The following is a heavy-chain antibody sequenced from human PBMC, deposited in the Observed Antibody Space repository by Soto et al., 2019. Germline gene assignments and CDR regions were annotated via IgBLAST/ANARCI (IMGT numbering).Heavy chain of an antibody. J-gene: IGHJ6*02. CDR1: GFTFSAYY. CDR2: INPNSGGT. Sequence: GASVKVSCKASGFTFSAYYIYWVRQAPGHGLEWIGWINPNSGGTNNAQKFQGRVTMTRDTSTSTVYMELSALIPDDTAVYYCARSLLVEYGSSWRSAYYGMDVWGQGTTVTVSS. V-gene: IGHV1-2*02. D-gene: IGHD2-2*01. CDR3: ARSLLVEYGSSWRSAYYGMDV.